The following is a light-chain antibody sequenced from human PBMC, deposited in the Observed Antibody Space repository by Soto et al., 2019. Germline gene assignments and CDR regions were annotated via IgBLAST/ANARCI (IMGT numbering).Light chain of an antibody. CDR1: SSDVGGYHY. CDR3: SSYTSSSTVV. Sequence: QSALTQPASVSGSPGQSITISCTGTSSDVGGYHYVSWYQQHPGKAPKLMIYEVSNRPSGVYNRFSCSKSGNTASLTISGLQAEDEADYYGSSYTSSSTVVFGGGTKLTV. CDR2: EVS. V-gene: IGLV2-14*01. J-gene: IGLJ2*01.